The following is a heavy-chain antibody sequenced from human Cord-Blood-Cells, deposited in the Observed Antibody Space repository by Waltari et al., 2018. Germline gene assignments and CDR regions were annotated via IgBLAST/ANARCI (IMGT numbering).Heavy chain of an antibody. Sequence: EVQLVESGGGLVQPGGSLRLSCAASGFTFSSSSMNWVRQAPGKGLEWVSYISSSSSTIYYADSVKSRFTISRDNAKNSLYLQMNSLRDEDTAVYYCARVLSEWLLGPHYYMDVWGKGTTVTVSS. D-gene: IGHD3-3*01. CDR3: ARVLSEWLLGPHYYMDV. CDR1: GFTFSSSS. V-gene: IGHV3-48*02. CDR2: ISSSSSTI. J-gene: IGHJ6*03.